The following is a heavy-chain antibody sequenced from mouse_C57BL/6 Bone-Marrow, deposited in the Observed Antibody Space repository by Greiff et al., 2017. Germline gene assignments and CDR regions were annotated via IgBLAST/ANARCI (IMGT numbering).Heavy chain of an antibody. Sequence: EVKLVESGGGLVQPKGSLKLSCAASGFSFNTYAMNWVRQAPGKGLEWVARIRSKSNNYATYYADSVKDRFTISRDDSESMLYLQMNNLKTEDTAMYYCVRLDGYYAMDYWGQGTSVTVSS. CDR3: VRLDGYYAMDY. V-gene: IGHV10-1*01. CDR2: IRSKSNNYAT. D-gene: IGHD2-3*01. CDR1: GFSFNTYA. J-gene: IGHJ4*01.